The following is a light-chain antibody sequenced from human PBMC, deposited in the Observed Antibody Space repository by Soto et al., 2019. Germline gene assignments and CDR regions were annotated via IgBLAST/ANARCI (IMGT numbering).Light chain of an antibody. V-gene: IGKV1-5*01. J-gene: IGKJ1*01. Sequence: DIQMTQSPSTLSASVGDRVTITCRASQSISSWLAWYQQNPGKAPKLLIYDASTLESGVPSRFSGGGSGTEFTLTSSSLQPDDFATYYCQQYKSYSAFGQGTRVEIK. CDR1: QSISSW. CDR3: QQYKSYSA. CDR2: DAS.